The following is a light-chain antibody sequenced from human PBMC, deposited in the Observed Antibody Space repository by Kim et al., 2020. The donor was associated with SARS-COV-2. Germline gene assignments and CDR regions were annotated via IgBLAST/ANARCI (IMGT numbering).Light chain of an antibody. V-gene: IGLV3-1*01. CDR1: KLGDKY. J-gene: IGLJ2*01. CDR2: QDS. CDR3: QAWDSSTVV. Sequence: SYELTQPPSVSVSPGQTASITCSGDKLGDKYACWYQQKPGQSPVVVIYQDSKRPSGIPERFYGSNSGNTATLTISGTQAMDEADYYCQAWDSSTVVFGGG.